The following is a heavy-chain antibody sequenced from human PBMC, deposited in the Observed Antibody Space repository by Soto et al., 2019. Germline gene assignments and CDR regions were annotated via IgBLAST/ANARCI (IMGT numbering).Heavy chain of an antibody. Sequence: GGSLRLSCAASGFTFSSYSMNWVRQAPGKGLEWVSYISSSSSTIYYADSVKGRFTISRDNAKNSLYLQMNSLRAEDTAVYYCARASDYYGSGSYLSYYYYMDVWGKGTTVTVSS. J-gene: IGHJ6*03. CDR1: GFTFSSYS. CDR3: ARASDYYGSGSYLSYYYYMDV. V-gene: IGHV3-48*01. CDR2: ISSSSSTI. D-gene: IGHD3-10*01.